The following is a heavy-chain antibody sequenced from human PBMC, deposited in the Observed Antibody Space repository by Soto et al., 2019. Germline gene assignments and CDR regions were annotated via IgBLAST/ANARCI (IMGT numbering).Heavy chain of an antibody. CDR1: GFTVSSNY. J-gene: IGHJ4*02. Sequence: EVQLVESGGGLVQPGGSLRLSCAASGFTVSSNYMSWVRQAPGKGLEWVSVIYSGGSTYYADSVKGRFTISRHNSKNTLYLQMNSLRAEDTAVYYCARVGQGYCSSTSCLWDERFFDYWGQGTLVTVSS. CDR3: ARVGQGYCSSTSCLWDERFFDY. CDR2: IYSGGST. D-gene: IGHD2-2*01. V-gene: IGHV3-53*04.